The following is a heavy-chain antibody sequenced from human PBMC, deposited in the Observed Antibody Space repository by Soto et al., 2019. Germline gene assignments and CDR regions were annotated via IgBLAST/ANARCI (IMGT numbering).Heavy chain of an antibody. D-gene: IGHD3-10*01. J-gene: IGHJ6*03. CDR3: AKRRVLPPNSGTSSLYHYYMAV. V-gene: IGHV3-23*01. Sequence: GSLRLSCAASGFTFNTYSIIWVRQAPGRGLEWASLISASGYTTYYADSVKGRFTISRDNSKNTLNLQMNSLRAEDTAVYYCAKRRVLPPNSGTSSLYHYYMAVWGKGTTVTVSS. CDR2: ISASGYTT. CDR1: GFTFNTYS.